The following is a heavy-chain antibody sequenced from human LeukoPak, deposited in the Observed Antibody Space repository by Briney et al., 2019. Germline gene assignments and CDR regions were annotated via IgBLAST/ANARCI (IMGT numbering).Heavy chain of an antibody. CDR2: ISSSSSTI. Sequence: GGSLRLSCAASGFTFSSYSMNWVRQAPGKGLEWVSYISSSSSTIAYVDSAKGRFTISRDNANNSLYLQMNSLRDEDTAVYYCAGAPRYGSWGFDSWGQGTLVTVSS. V-gene: IGHV3-48*02. CDR3: AGAPRYGSWGFDS. D-gene: IGHD7-27*01. CDR1: GFTFSSYS. J-gene: IGHJ4*02.